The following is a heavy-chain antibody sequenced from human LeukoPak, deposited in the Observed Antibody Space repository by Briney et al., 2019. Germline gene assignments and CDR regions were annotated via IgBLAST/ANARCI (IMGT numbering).Heavy chain of an antibody. CDR3: ARDRFLWLQTTYYYGMDV. Sequence: ASVKVSCKASGYTSTSYYMHWVRQASGQGLELMGIINPSGGSTSYAQKFQGRVTMTRDTSTSTVYMELSSLRSEDTAVYYCARDRFLWLQTTYYYGMDVWGQGTTVTVSS. CDR2: INPSGGST. J-gene: IGHJ6*02. CDR1: GYTSTSYY. D-gene: IGHD5-24*01. V-gene: IGHV1-46*01.